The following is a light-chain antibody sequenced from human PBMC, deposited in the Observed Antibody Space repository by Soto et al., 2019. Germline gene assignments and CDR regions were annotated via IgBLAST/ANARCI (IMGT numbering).Light chain of an antibody. Sequence: QYALTQPPSASGSPGQSVTISCTGTISDVGGYKYVSWYQQYPGKAPKLMIYAVSERPSGVPDRFSGSKSGNTASLTVSGLQAEDEADYYCSSYAGSNNYVFGTGTKVTV. CDR2: AVS. J-gene: IGLJ1*01. CDR1: ISDVGGYKY. CDR3: SSYAGSNNYV. V-gene: IGLV2-8*01.